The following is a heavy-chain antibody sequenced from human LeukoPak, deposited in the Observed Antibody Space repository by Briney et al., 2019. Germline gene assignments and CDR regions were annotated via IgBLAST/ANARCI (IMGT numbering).Heavy chain of an antibody. V-gene: IGHV4-59*08. D-gene: IGHD1-26*01. Sequence: SETLSLTCTVSGGSISSYYWSWIRQPPGKGLEWIGYIYYSGSTNYNPSLKSRVTISVDTSKNQFSLKLSSVTAADTAVYYCARLSGNYLYYFDYWGQGTLVTVSS. CDR2: IYYSGST. J-gene: IGHJ4*02. CDR3: ARLSGNYLYYFDY. CDR1: GGSISSYY.